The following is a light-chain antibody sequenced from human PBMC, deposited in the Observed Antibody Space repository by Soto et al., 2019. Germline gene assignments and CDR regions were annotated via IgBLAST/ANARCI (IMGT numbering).Light chain of an antibody. CDR2: EVN. J-gene: IGLJ3*02. Sequence: QSALTQPPSASGSPGQSVTISCTGTSSDVGGYDYVSWYQHHPGKAPKLMLSEVNKRPSGVPDRFSGSKSGNTASLTVSGPQAEDEADYYCSSYAGSNNFVLFGGGTKLTVL. CDR1: SSDVGGYDY. V-gene: IGLV2-8*01. CDR3: SSYAGSNNFVL.